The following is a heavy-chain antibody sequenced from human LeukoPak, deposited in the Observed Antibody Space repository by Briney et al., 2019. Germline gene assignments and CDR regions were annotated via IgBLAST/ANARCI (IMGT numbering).Heavy chain of an antibody. D-gene: IGHD3-3*01. J-gene: IGHJ6*02. CDR2: IYYSGSA. Sequence: SETLSLTCTVSGGSISSYYWSWIRQPPGKGLEWIGYIYYSGSANYNPSLKSRVTISVDTSKNQFSLKLNSVTAADTAVYYCAREHYDFYGMDDWGQGTTVTVSS. CDR1: GGSISSYY. V-gene: IGHV4-59*01. CDR3: AREHYDFYGMDD.